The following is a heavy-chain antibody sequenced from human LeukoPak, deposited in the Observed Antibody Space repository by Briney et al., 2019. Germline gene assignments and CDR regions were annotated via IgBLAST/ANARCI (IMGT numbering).Heavy chain of an antibody. CDR1: GFTFSSYG. CDR2: ISYDGSNK. V-gene: IGHV3-30*03. D-gene: IGHD2-8*02. Sequence: GGSLGLSCAASGFTFSSYGMHWVRQAPGKGLEWVAIISYDGSNKYYADSVKGRFTISRDNSKNTLYLQMNSLRAEDTAVYYCARDSPYGTAGYWGQGTLVTVSS. J-gene: IGHJ4*02. CDR3: ARDSPYGTAGY.